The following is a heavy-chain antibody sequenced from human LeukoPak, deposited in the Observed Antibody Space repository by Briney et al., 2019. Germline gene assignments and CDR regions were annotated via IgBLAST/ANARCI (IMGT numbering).Heavy chain of an antibody. CDR2: TYYRSKWYN. J-gene: IGHJ4*02. V-gene: IGHV6-1*01. Sequence: SQTLSLTCAISGDSVSSNSAAWNWIRLSPSRGLEWLGRTYYRSKWYNDHAESVKSRITINPDTSKNQFSLELTSVTPEDTAMYFCATGNYHFDQWGQGTLVTVSP. CDR3: ATGNYHFDQ. D-gene: IGHD1-1*01. CDR1: GDSVSSNSAA.